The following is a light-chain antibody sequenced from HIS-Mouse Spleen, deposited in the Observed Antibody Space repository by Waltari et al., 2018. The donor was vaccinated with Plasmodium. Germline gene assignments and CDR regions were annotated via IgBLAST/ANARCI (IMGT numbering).Light chain of an antibody. CDR3: QQYNNWSFT. J-gene: IGKJ3*01. V-gene: IGKV3-15*01. CDR1: QSVSSN. CDR2: GAS. Sequence: EIVMTQSPATLSVSPGARATLSCRASQSVSSNLVWYQQKPGQAPRLLIYGASTRATGIPARFSGSGSGTEFTLTISSLQSEDFAVYYCQQYNNWSFTFGPGTKVDIK.